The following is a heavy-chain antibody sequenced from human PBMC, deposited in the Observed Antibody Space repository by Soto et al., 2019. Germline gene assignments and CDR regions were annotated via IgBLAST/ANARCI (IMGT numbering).Heavy chain of an antibody. CDR1: GFTFSSCA. J-gene: IGHJ4*02. Sequence: GGSLRLSCSAAGFTFSSCAMHWVRQARGRGLEYVSAISIYGDTTYDAGSERGRCTISRENSENTLFLQMTRLRIEDTATNYCLQGSSSSGWLALFEFWGQGTLVTVSS. V-gene: IGHV3-64D*06. CDR2: ISIYGDTT. CDR3: LQGSSSSGWLALFEF. D-gene: IGHD6-19*01.